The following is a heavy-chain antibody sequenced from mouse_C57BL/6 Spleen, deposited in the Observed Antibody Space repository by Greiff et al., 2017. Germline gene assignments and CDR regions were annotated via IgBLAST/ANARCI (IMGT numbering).Heavy chain of an antibody. V-gene: IGHV14-3*01. D-gene: IGHD1-1*01. CDR3: ARDSGSSYWFAY. CDR1: GFNIKNTY. Sequence: VQLQQSVAELVRPGASVKLSCPASGFNIKNTYMHWVKQRPEQGLEWIGRFEPANGNTKYAPKFQGKATITADTSSNTASLQLSSLTSEDTAIYYCARDSGSSYWFAYWGQGTLVTVSA. CDR2: FEPANGNT. J-gene: IGHJ3*01.